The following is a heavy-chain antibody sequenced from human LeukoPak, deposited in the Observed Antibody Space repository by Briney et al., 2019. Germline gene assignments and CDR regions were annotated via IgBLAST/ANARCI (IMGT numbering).Heavy chain of an antibody. D-gene: IGHD3-16*02. Sequence: GGSLRLSCAASGFTFSSYAMHWVRQAPGKGLEWVAVISYDGSNKYYADSVKGRFTISRDNSKNTLYLQMNSLRAEDTAVYYCARPITFGGVIPTGYYYGMDVWGQGTTVTVSS. J-gene: IGHJ6*02. CDR3: ARPITFGGVIPTGYYYGMDV. CDR2: ISYDGSNK. CDR1: GFTFSSYA. V-gene: IGHV3-30-3*01.